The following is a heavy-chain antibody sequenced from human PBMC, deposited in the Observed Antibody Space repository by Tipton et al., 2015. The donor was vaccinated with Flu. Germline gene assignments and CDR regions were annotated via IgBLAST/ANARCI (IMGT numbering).Heavy chain of an antibody. J-gene: IGHJ4*02. CDR2: SYYSGST. CDR3: ARDRGWPASLYC. CDR1: GGSISYYY. Sequence: TLSLTCSVSGGSISYYYWNWIRQPPGKGLEWIGFSYYSGSTSYNPSLQSRVTISVDTSRNQFSLKLKSVTAADTAVYYCARDRGWPASLYCWGQGILVTVSS. V-gene: IGHV4-59*01. D-gene: IGHD3-10*01.